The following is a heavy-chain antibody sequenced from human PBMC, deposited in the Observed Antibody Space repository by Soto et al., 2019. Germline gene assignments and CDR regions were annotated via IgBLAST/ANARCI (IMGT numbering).Heavy chain of an antibody. Sequence: QLQLQESGPGLVKPSETLSLTCTVSGGSISSSSYYWGWIRQPPGKGLEWIGSIYYSGSTYYNPSLKSRVTISVDTSKNQFSLKLSSVTAADTAVYYCARQLNHSIVVGLRYWGQGTLVTVSS. CDR1: GGSISSSSYY. CDR3: ARQLNHSIVVGLRY. CDR2: IYYSGST. D-gene: IGHD2-2*01. J-gene: IGHJ4*02. V-gene: IGHV4-39*01.